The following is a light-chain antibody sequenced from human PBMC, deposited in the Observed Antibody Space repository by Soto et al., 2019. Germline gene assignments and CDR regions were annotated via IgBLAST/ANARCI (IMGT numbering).Light chain of an antibody. CDR2: GNS. CDR1: SSNIGAGYD. V-gene: IGLV1-40*01. CDR3: QSYDSSLRGV. Sequence: QSALTQPPSVSGAPGQRVTISCTGSSSNIGAGYDVHWYQQLPGTAPKLLIYGNSNRPSGVPDRFSGSKSGTSASLAITGLQAEDEADYYCQSYDSSLRGVFGTGTKPPS. J-gene: IGLJ1*01.